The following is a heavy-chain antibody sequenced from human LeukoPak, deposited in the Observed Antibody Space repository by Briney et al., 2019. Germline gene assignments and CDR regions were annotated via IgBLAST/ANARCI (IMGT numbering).Heavy chain of an antibody. CDR1: GGSISSGDYY. CDR3: ARERVSIAVAGFDY. CDR2: IYYSGST. Sequence: SETLSLTCTVSGGSISSGDYYWSWIRQPPGKGLEWIGYIYYSGSTYYNPSLKSRVTISVDTSKNQFSLKLSSVTAADTAVYYCARERVSIAVAGFDYWGQGTLVTVSS. J-gene: IGHJ4*02. D-gene: IGHD6-19*01. V-gene: IGHV4-30-4*01.